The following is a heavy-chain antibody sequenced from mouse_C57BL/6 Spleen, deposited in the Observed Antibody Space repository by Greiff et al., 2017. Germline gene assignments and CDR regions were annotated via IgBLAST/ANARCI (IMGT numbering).Heavy chain of an antibody. D-gene: IGHD2-3*01. J-gene: IGHJ4*01. CDR3: ARRWLLQGLDAMDY. V-gene: IGHV1-42*01. CDR2: INPSTGGT. CDR1: GYSFTGYY. Sequence: VQLQQSGPELVKPGASVKISCKASGYSFTGYYMNWVKQSPEKSLEWIGEINPSTGGTTYNQKFKAKATLTVDKSSSTAYMQLKSLTSEDSAVYYCARRWLLQGLDAMDYWGQGTSVTVSS.